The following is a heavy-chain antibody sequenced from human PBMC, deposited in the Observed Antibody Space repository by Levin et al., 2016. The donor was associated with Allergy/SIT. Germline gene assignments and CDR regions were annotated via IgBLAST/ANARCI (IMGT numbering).Heavy chain of an antibody. CDR2: ITSSSTYI. J-gene: IGHJ3*01. CDR1: GFTFSSYS. D-gene: IGHD5-18*01. V-gene: IGHV3-21*01. CDR3: ARVGIQLRSDVFDV. Sequence: GESLKISCAASGFTFSSYSMSWVRQAPGKGLEWVSSITSSSTYILYADSVKGRFTISRDNAQNSLYLQMNSLRAEDTAVYYCARVGIQLRSDVFDVWGQGTMVTVSS.